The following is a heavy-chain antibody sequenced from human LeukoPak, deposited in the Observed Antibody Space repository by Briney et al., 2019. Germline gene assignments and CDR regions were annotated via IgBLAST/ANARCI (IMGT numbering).Heavy chain of an antibody. V-gene: IGHV3-72*01. CDR2: IRNKANSYIT. J-gene: IGHJ4*02. CDR3: TRVNFRPGERFLDY. Sequence: GGSLRLSCGASGFTFSDHYMDWVRQAPGKGLEWVSRIRNKANSYITEYAASVKGRFAISRDDSKNSVFLQLNSLKTEDTAVYYCTRVNFRPGERFLDYWGQEPLVTVSS. CDR1: GFTFSDHY. D-gene: IGHD7-27*01.